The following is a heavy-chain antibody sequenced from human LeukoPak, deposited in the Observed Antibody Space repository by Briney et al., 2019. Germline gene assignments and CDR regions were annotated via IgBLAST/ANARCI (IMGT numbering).Heavy chain of an antibody. V-gene: IGHV3-21*01. D-gene: IGHD2-15*01. J-gene: IGHJ3*02. CDR1: GFTFGGYT. CDR2: ISSSLNM. CDR3: ARDAGIVAFDI. Sequence: KPGGSLRLSCVASGFTFGGYTINWVRLAPGKGLEWVSSISSSLNMYFAESVKGRFTISRDSARSSVSLQLNSLRGEDTAVYYCARDAGIVAFDIWGQGTVVTVSS.